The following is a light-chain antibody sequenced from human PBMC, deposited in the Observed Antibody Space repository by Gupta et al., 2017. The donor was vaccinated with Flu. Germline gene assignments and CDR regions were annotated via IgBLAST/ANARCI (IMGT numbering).Light chain of an antibody. J-gene: IGLJ3*02. Sequence: QSVVPQPPSASATPGQVATICCSGSSSDMGSNPVHWYQQLPGTAPKLLSYSNGQRPSEVPDRFSGSKSGASAYLAISGLQAEDEADDYGAAWDDSLNGGVFGGGTKLTVL. CDR1: SSDMGSNP. CDR3: AAWDDSLNGGV. V-gene: IGLV1-44*01. CDR2: SNG.